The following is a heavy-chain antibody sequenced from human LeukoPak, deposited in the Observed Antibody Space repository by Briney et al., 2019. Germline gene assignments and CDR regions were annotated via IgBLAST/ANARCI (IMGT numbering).Heavy chain of an antibody. V-gene: IGHV3-30*18. Sequence: PGGSLRLSCAASGFTFSSYCMHWVRQAPGKWLEWVAVISYDGSNKYYADSVKGRFTISRDNSKNTLYLQMNSLRAEDTAVYYCAKEGSTYYDFWSGYFDYWGQGTLVTVSS. J-gene: IGHJ4*02. CDR3: AKEGSTYYDFWSGYFDY. CDR1: GFTFSSYC. D-gene: IGHD3-3*01. CDR2: ISYDGSNK.